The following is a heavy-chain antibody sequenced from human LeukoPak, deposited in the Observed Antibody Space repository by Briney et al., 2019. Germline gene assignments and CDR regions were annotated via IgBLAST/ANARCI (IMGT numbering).Heavy chain of an antibody. V-gene: IGHV3-73*01. CDR1: GFPFSGSA. D-gene: IGHD6-13*01. CDR2: IRSKANSYAT. Sequence: GGSLRLSCAASGFPFSGSAMHWVRQASGKGLEWVGRIRSKANSYATAYAASVKGRFTISRDDSKNTAYLQMNSLKTEDTAVYYCTRSGIAATYYYYYGMDVWGQGTTVTVSS. J-gene: IGHJ6*02. CDR3: TRSGIAATYYYYYGMDV.